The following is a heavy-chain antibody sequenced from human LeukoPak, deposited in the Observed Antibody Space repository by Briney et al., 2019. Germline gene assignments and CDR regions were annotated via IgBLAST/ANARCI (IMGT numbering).Heavy chain of an antibody. Sequence: ASVKVSCKASGYTFTSYGISWVRQAPGQGLEWMEIINPSGGSASYAQKFQGRVTMTRDTSTSTVYMELSSLRSEDTAVYYCARDSGCSGGSCYEIDYWGQGTLVTVSS. CDR1: GYTFTSYG. CDR3: ARDSGCSGGSCYEIDY. V-gene: IGHV1-46*01. CDR2: INPSGGSA. D-gene: IGHD2-15*01. J-gene: IGHJ4*02.